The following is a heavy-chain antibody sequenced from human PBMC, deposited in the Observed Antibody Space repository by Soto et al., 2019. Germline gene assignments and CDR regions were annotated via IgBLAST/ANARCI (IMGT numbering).Heavy chain of an antibody. CDR2: ISSSGSYI. CDR1: GFTFSSYS. J-gene: IGHJ4*02. D-gene: IGHD4-17*01. CDR3: ARDGLATVTNFDY. V-gene: IGHV3-21*01. Sequence: EVQLVESGGGLVKPGGSLRLSCAASGFTFSSYSLNWVRQAPGKGLEWVSSISSSGSYIYYGDSVKGRFTISRDNAKNSLHLQMNSLRDEDTAVYYCARDGLATVTNFDYWGQGTLVTVSS.